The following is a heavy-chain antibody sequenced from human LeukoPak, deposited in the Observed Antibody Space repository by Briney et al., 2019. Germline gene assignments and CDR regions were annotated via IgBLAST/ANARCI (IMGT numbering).Heavy chain of an antibody. CDR2: INPNSGGT. J-gene: IGHJ4*02. D-gene: IGHD3-22*01. CDR1: GYTFTGYY. CDR3: ATDQPEFYDSSGYYVRQFDY. V-gene: IGHV1-2*02. Sequence: ASVKVSCKASGYTFTGYYMHWVRQAPGQGLEWMGWINPNSGGTNYAQKFQGRVTMTEDTSTDTAYMELSSLRSEDTAVYYCATDQPEFYDSSGYYVRQFDYWGQGTLVTVSS.